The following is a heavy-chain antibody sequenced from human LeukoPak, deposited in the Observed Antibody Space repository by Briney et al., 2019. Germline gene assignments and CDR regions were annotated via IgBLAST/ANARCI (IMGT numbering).Heavy chain of an antibody. CDR1: GFTFNSYS. Sequence: GGSLRLSCAASGFTFNSYSMDWLRQAPGKGLEWVSYISYSSSTIYYADSVEGRTTISRDNAKNSLYLQMNSLRAADTSLANCTRDDDKNWFDHWGQGTLVTVSS. D-gene: IGHD3-9*01. V-gene: IGHV3-48*01. CDR3: TRDDDKNWFDH. J-gene: IGHJ5*02. CDR2: ISYSSSTI.